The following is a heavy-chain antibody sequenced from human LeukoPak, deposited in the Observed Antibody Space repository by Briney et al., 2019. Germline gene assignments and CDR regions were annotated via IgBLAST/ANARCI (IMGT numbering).Heavy chain of an antibody. CDR3: AREGDYDILTGYYNY. CDR1: GGTFSSYA. D-gene: IGHD3-9*01. J-gene: IGHJ4*02. CDR2: IIPIFGTA. Sequence: SVKVSCKAAGGTFSSYAISWVRQAPGQGLEWMGRIIPIFGTANYAQKFQGRVTITTDESTSTAYMELSSLRSEDTAVYYCAREGDYDILTGYYNYWGQGTLVTVSS. V-gene: IGHV1-69*05.